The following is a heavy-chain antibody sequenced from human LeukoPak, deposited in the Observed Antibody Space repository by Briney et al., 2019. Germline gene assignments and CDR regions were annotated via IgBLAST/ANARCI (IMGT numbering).Heavy chain of an antibody. J-gene: IGHJ4*02. V-gene: IGHV3-74*01. CDR1: GFTFSDFW. Sequence: PGGSLRLSCAASGFTFSDFWMHWVRQGPEKRLVWVARIRTDGGVTDYADSVKGRFTISRDNTKSTLYLQMNGLRVEDTAVYYCTRSLYSGTNSDYWGQGTLVTVSS. CDR2: IRTDGGVT. CDR3: TRSLYSGTNSDY. D-gene: IGHD1-26*01.